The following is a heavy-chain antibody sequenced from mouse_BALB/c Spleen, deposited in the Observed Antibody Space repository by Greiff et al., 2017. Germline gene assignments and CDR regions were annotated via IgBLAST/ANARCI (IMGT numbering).Heavy chain of an antibody. CDR2: IRNKANGYTT. J-gene: IGHJ2*01. CDR1: GFTFTDYY. D-gene: IGHD2-2*01. CDR3: ARERGYDGLDY. V-gene: IGHV7-3*02. Sequence: EVKLVESGGGLVQPGGSLRLSCATSGFTFTDYYMSWVRQPPGKALEWLGFIRNKANGYTTEYSASVKGRFTISRDNSQSILYLQMNTLRAEDSATYYCARERGYDGLDYWGQGTTLTVSS.